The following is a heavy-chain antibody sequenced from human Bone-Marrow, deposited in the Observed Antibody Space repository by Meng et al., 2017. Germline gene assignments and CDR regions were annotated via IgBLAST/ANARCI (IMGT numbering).Heavy chain of an antibody. Sequence: ASVKVSCKASGYTFTSYYMHWVRQAPGQGLEWMGIINPSGGSTSYAQKFQGRVTITADESTSTAYMELSSLRSEDTAVYYCARDRLRRYFDWLLLDAFDIWGQGTMVTVSS. CDR3: ARDRLRRYFDWLLLDAFDI. D-gene: IGHD3-9*01. CDR2: INPSGGST. V-gene: IGHV1-46*01. J-gene: IGHJ3*02. CDR1: GYTFTSYY.